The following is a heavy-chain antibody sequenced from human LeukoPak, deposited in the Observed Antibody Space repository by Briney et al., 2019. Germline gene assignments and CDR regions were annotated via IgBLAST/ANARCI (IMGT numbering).Heavy chain of an antibody. J-gene: IGHJ3*02. D-gene: IGHD6-19*01. CDR3: ARGGIAVAGPRAFDI. CDR2: IYHSGST. V-gene: IGHV4-30-2*01. CDR1: GGSISSGGYS. Sequence: SQTLSLTCAVSGGSISSGGYSWSWIRQPPGKGLEWIGYIYHSGSTYYNPSLKSRVTISVDRSKNQFSLKLSSVTAADTAVYYCARGGIAVAGPRAFDIWGQGTMVTVSS.